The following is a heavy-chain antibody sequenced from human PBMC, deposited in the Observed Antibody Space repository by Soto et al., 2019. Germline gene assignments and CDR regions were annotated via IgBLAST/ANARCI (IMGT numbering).Heavy chain of an antibody. CDR3: ARDVDTAMVHYFDY. J-gene: IGHJ4*02. V-gene: IGHV4-59*01. CDR2: IYYSGST. D-gene: IGHD5-18*01. CDR1: GGSISSYY. Sequence: SETLSLTCTVSGGSISSYYWSWIRQPPGKGLEWIGYIYYSGSTNYNPSLKSRVTISVDTSKNQFSLKLSSVTAADTAVYYCARDVDTAMVHYFDYWGQGTLVTVSS.